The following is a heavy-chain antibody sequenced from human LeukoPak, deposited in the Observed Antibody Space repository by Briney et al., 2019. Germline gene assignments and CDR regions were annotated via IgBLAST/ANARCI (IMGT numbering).Heavy chain of an antibody. CDR1: GHTFTSYG. CDR3: ARGALVATLHNWFDP. Sequence: ASVKVSCKASGHTFTSYGISWVRQAPGQGLEWMGWISAYNGNTNYAQKLQGRVTMTTDTSTSTAYMELRSLRSDDTAVYYCARGALVATLHNWFDPWGQGTLVTVSS. V-gene: IGHV1-18*01. D-gene: IGHD5-12*01. CDR2: ISAYNGNT. J-gene: IGHJ5*02.